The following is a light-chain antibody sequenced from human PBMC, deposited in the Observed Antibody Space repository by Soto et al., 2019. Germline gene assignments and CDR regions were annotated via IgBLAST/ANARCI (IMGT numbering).Light chain of an antibody. V-gene: IGKV3-20*01. J-gene: IGKJ5*01. CDR3: QQYTGPPTT. CDR2: DAS. CDR1: QRITNSY. Sequence: EVGLRHPRFTLYLSPVDIATTYCSASQRITNSYLARYQQKPGQAPRPPLHDASSRATGIPDRASGSGSGTDFTLTISRLEPEDSVVYFCQQYTGPPTTFGQGRRLEV.